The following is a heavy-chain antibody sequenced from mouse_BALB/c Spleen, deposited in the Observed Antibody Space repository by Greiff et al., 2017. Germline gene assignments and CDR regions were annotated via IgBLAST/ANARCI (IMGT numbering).Heavy chain of an antibody. CDR1: GFSLTGYG. CDR2: IWSGGST. V-gene: IGHV2-2*02. CDR3: ARNPLYGKLDY. J-gene: IGHJ2*01. D-gene: IGHD2-1*01. Sequence: VQRVESGPGLVQPSQSLSITCTVSGFSLTGYGVHWVRQSPGKGLEWLGVIWSGGSTDYYAAFISRLSISKDNSKSQVFFKMNSLQANDTAIYYCARNPLYGKLDYWGQGTTLTVSA.